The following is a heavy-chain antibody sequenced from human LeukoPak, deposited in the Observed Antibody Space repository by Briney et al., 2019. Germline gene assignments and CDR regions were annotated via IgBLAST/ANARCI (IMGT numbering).Heavy chain of an antibody. J-gene: IGHJ3*02. Sequence: ASVKVPCKASGYTFTSYGISWVRQAPGQGLEWMGWISAYNGNTNYAQKLQGRVTMTTDTSTSTAYMELRSLRSDDTAVYYCAREDYYYDSSGYSPRVAFDIWGQGTMVTVSS. D-gene: IGHD3-22*01. CDR3: AREDYYYDSSGYSPRVAFDI. V-gene: IGHV1-18*01. CDR1: GYTFTSYG. CDR2: ISAYNGNT.